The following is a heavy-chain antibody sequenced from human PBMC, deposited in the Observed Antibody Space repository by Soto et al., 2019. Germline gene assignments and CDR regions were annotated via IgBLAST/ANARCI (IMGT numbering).Heavy chain of an antibody. CDR1: GGSFSGYY. CDR2: INHSGST. J-gene: IGHJ4*02. V-gene: IGHV4-34*01. CDR3: AKRMGPQDS. Sequence: SETLSLTCAVYGGSFSGYYWGWIRQPPGKGLEWIGEINHSGSTNYNPSLKSRVTISVDTSKNQFSLKLSSVTAADTAVYYCAKRMGPQDSWGQGTPVTVSS. D-gene: IGHD2-15*01.